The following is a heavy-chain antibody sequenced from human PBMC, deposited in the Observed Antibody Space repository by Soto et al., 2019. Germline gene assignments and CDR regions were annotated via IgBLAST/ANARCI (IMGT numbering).Heavy chain of an antibody. Sequence: SETLSLTCSVSGVSIVYYYWGWIRQPPGKGLEWIGSIYYSGSTYYNPSLKSRVTISVDTSKNQFSLKLSSVTAADTAVYYCARHCSNWNYCYYYGMDVWGQGTTVTASS. D-gene: IGHD1-20*01. CDR3: ARHCSNWNYCYYYGMDV. CDR2: IYYSGST. J-gene: IGHJ6*02. V-gene: IGHV4-39*01. CDR1: GVSIVYYY.